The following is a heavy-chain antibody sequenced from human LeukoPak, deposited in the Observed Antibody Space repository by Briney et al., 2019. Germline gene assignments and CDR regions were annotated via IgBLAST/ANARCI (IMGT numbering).Heavy chain of an antibody. J-gene: IGHJ3*02. D-gene: IGHD1-26*01. CDR2: ISSSSTYI. Sequence: PGGSLRLSCAASGFTFSTYSMNWVRQAPGKGLEWVSAISSSSTYIYYADSVKGRFTISRDNSKTTLYLQMNSLGAEDTAVYYCAKESGDHFEAFDIWGQGTMVTVSS. CDR1: GFTFSTYS. V-gene: IGHV3-21*01. CDR3: AKESGDHFEAFDI.